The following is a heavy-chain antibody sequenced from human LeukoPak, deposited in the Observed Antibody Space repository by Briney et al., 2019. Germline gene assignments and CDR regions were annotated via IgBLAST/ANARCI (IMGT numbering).Heavy chain of an antibody. Sequence: KPGGSLRLSCAASGFAFSTYNMNWVRQAPGKGLEWVSCISSSNNYIKYADSVKGRFTISRDDAKNSLFLQMNSLRAEDTAVYYCARGRFNYDNSGYSSFYHWGQGTLVTVSS. D-gene: IGHD3-22*01. CDR3: ARGRFNYDNSGYSSFYH. CDR2: ISSSNNYI. J-gene: IGHJ4*02. CDR1: GFAFSTYN. V-gene: IGHV3-21*01.